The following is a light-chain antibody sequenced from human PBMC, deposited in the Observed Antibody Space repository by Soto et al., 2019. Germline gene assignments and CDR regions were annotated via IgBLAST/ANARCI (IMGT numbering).Light chain of an antibody. CDR3: QQYGNSPRT. J-gene: IGKJ1*01. CDR1: QSVRSSY. Sequence: EIVMTQSPATLSVSPGERATLSCRASQSVRSSYVAWYQQKPGQGPRLLIYGASSRATGIPDRFSGSGSGTDFTLTISRLEPEDFAMYYCQQYGNSPRTFGQGTKVDI. CDR2: GAS. V-gene: IGKV3-20*01.